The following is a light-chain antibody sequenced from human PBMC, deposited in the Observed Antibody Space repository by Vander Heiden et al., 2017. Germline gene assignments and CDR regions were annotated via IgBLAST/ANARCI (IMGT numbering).Light chain of an antibody. CDR2: LGS. CDR1: QSLLHSNGYNY. V-gene: IGKV2-28*01. Sequence: DIAMTQSPLSLPVSPGEPASISCRSSQSLLHSNGYNYLDWYLQKPGQSPQLLIYLGSQRASGVPDRFSGSGSGTDFTLKISRVEAEDVGVYYCRQDLQTPWTFGQGTKVEIK. CDR3: RQDLQTPWT. J-gene: IGKJ1*01.